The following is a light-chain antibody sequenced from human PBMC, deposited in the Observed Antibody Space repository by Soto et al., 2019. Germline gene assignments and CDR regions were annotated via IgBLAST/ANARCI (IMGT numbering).Light chain of an antibody. CDR1: QRVGNSY. Sequence: EIVLTQSPGTLSLSPGEKATLSCRANQRVGNSYLAWYQKKPGQAPRLLIYGASSRAAGIPDRFSGSGSGTDFTLTISRLEPEDFAVYFCQRYGGSPPFTFGQGTKVDIK. CDR2: GAS. CDR3: QRYGGSPPFT. V-gene: IGKV3-20*01. J-gene: IGKJ2*01.